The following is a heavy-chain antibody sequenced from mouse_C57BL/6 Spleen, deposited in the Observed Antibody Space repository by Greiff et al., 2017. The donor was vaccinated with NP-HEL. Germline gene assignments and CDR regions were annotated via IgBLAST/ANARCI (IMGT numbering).Heavy chain of an antibody. V-gene: IGHV6-3*01. CDR1: GFTFSNYW. Sequence: EVKLMESGGGLVQPGGSMKLSCVASGFTFSNYWMNWVRQSPEKGLEWVAQIRLKSDNYATHYAESVKGRFTISRDDSKSSVYLQMNNLRAEDTGIYYCTGAVSSSWFAYWGQGTLVTVSA. CDR2: IRLKSDNYAT. J-gene: IGHJ3*01. CDR3: TGAVSSSWFAY. D-gene: IGHD1-1*01.